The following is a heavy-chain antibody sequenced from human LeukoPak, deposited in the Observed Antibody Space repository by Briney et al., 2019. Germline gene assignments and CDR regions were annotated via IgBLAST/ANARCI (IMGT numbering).Heavy chain of an antibody. J-gene: IGHJ4*02. V-gene: IGHV3-23*01. D-gene: IGHD6-19*01. Sequence: GGSLRLSCAHSVFTSTIPIMSCVRQAPGEGLEWVSPISGSGGSTYYADSVKGGFTISRDNSKNTLYLQMNSLRAEDTAVYYCAKGESSGWYVISPFDYWGQGTLVTVSS. CDR2: ISGSGGST. CDR1: VFTSTIPI. CDR3: AKGESSGWYVISPFDY.